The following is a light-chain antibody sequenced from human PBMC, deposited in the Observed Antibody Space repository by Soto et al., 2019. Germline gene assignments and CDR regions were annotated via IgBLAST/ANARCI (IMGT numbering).Light chain of an antibody. CDR2: GAS. CDR3: QHYHNWPPRYT. CDR1: QTIRSD. V-gene: IGKV3-15*01. Sequence: EILMTQSPATLSVSPGERASLSCRATQTIRSDLAWYQQRPGQAPRLLIYGASTRATGVPARFSGSGSGTDFTLTISSLQSEDFVIYYCQHYHNWPPRYTFGQGTRVDLK. J-gene: IGKJ2*01.